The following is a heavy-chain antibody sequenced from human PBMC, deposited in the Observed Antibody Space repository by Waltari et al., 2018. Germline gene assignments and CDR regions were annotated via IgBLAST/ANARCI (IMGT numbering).Heavy chain of an antibody. Sequence: EVQLVEAGGGLIKRGGSLRLTCAASGFTVSSTYKSWVRQAPGKGVEWVSVIYSGVSTYYADSVKCRFTISRDNSKNTLYLQMNSLRAADTAVYYCATGGSFRDFDYWGQGTLVTVSS. V-gene: IGHV3-53*01. D-gene: IGHD1-26*01. CDR3: ATGGSFRDFDY. CDR1: GFTVSSTY. CDR2: IYSGVST. J-gene: IGHJ4*02.